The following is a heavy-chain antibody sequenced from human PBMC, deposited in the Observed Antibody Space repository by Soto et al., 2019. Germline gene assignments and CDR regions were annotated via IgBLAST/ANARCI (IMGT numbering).Heavy chain of an antibody. V-gene: IGHV4-31*03. CDR2: IYYSGST. CDR1: GGSISSGGYY. Sequence: PSDTLSLTCTASGGSISSGGYYWSWIRQHPGKGLEWIGYIYYSGSTYYNPSLKSRVTISVDTSKNQFSLKLSSVTAADTAVYYCARDKSQASWLDPWGQGTLVTVSS. CDR3: ARDKSQASWLDP. J-gene: IGHJ5*02.